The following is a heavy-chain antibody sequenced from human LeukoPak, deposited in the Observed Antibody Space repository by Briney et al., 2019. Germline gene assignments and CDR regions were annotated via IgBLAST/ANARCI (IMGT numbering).Heavy chain of an antibody. Sequence: GGSLRLSCAASGFIFSTYGMHWVRQAPGKGLEWVAYIRSDGSNKYYADSVKGRFTISRDNSKNTLYLQMNSLRAEDTAVYYCARDRGPIDYWGQGTLVTVSS. CDR1: GFIFSTYG. CDR3: ARDRGPIDY. V-gene: IGHV3-30*02. J-gene: IGHJ4*02. CDR2: IRSDGSNK. D-gene: IGHD3-10*01.